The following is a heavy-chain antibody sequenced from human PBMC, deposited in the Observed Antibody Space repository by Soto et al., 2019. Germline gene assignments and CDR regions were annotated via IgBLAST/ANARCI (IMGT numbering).Heavy chain of an antibody. J-gene: IGHJ4*02. D-gene: IGHD5-12*01. Sequence: ASVKVSCKASGGTFSSYTISWVRQAPGQGLEWMGKIIPILGIANYAQKFQGRVTITADKSTSTAYMELSSLRSEDTAVYYCATQIVATTGVDYWGQGTLVTVSS. CDR1: GGTFSSYT. CDR2: IIPILGIA. V-gene: IGHV1-69*02. CDR3: ATQIVATTGVDY.